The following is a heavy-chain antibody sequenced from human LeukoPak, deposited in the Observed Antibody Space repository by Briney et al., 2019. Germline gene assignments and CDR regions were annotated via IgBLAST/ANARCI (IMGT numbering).Heavy chain of an antibody. V-gene: IGHV4-59*08. CDR2: IYYSGST. D-gene: IGHD3-22*01. CDR1: GGSISSYY. J-gene: IGHJ3*02. Sequence: SETLSLTCTVSGGSISSYYRSWIRQPPGKGLEWIGYIYYSGSTNYNPSLKSRVTISVDTSKNQFSLKLSSVTAADTAVYYCARHERNYYDSSGYYPAAFDIWGQGTMVTVSS. CDR3: ARHERNYYDSSGYYPAAFDI.